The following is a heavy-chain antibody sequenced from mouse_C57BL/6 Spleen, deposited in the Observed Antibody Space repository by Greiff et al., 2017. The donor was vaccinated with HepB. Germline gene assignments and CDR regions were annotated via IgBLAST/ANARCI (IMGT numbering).Heavy chain of an antibody. CDR3: ARGAYDYEGAY. CDR1: GYAFTNYL. Sequence: VQLQQSGAELVRPGTSVKVSCKASGYAFTNYLIEWVKQRPGQGLEWIGVINPGSGGTNYNEKFKGKATLTADKSSRTAYMQLSSLTSEDSAVYFCARGAYDYEGAYWGQGTTLTVSS. CDR2: INPGSGGT. D-gene: IGHD2-4*01. J-gene: IGHJ2*01. V-gene: IGHV1-54*01.